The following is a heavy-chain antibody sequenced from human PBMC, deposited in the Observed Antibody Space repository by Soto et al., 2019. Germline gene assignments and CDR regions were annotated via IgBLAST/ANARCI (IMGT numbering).Heavy chain of an antibody. V-gene: IGHV2-5*02. CDR3: AHSSTDLNHAMDV. Sequence: QITLKESGPTLVKPTQTLTLTCAFSGLSLTTNGLSVGWVRQPPGKALEWLALIYWDDDKRYSPSLKSRITXXXDTXXNXXXLXXXXMDPVDTATYSCAHSSTDLNHAMDVWGQGTPVSVSS. D-gene: IGHD3-3*01. J-gene: IGHJ6*02. CDR1: GLSLTTNGLS. CDR2: IYWDDDK.